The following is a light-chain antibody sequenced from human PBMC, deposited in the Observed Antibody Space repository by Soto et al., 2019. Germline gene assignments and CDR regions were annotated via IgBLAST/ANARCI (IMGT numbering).Light chain of an antibody. CDR2: GVN. CDR1: DNDIGGYNF. Sequence: QSALTQPASVSGSPGESITISCTGTDNDIGGYNFVSWYQQHPGKAPKLMIFGVNDRPSGVSSRFSGSSSGNTASLTISGLQAEDEADYYCSSYTYGSTHIVFGPGTKLTVL. V-gene: IGLV2-14*01. CDR3: SSYTYGSTHIV. J-gene: IGLJ1*01.